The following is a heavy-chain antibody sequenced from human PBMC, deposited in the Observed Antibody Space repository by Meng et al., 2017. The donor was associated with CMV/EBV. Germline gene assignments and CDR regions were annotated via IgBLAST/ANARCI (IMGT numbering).Heavy chain of an antibody. CDR2: VRDRGNSYTT. J-gene: IGHJ4*02. CDR1: GFIFSDHY. V-gene: IGHV3-72*01. Sequence: SGFIFSDHYMEWVRQAPGQGLEWVGRVRDRGNSYTTEYAASVKGRFTISRDDSKNSLYLQMNSLENEDTAVYYCVKSSGTFYPAFDYWGQGTLVTVSS. CDR3: VKSSGTFYPAFDY. D-gene: IGHD1-26*01.